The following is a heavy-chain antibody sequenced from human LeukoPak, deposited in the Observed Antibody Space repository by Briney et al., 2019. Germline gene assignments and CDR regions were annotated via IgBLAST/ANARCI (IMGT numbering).Heavy chain of an antibody. CDR3: AKDHDIVVVPAALAAFDI. Sequence: GGSLKLSCAASGFTFSSYAMSWVRQAPGKGLEWVSAISGSGGSTYYADSVKGRFTISRDNSKNTLYLQMNSLRAEDTAVYYCAKDHDIVVVPAALAAFDIWGQGTMVTVSS. D-gene: IGHD2-2*01. V-gene: IGHV3-23*01. J-gene: IGHJ3*02. CDR1: GFTFSSYA. CDR2: ISGSGGST.